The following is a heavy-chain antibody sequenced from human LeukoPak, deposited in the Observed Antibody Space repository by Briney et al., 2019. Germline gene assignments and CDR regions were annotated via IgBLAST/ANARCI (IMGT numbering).Heavy chain of an antibody. CDR2: ISYDGSNK. V-gene: IGHV3-30-3*01. CDR3: ARDPSKGGYSYGSFDY. D-gene: IGHD5-18*01. J-gene: IGHJ4*02. CDR1: RFTFSSYA. Sequence: GGSLRLSCAASRFTFSSYAMHWVRQAPGKGLEWVAVISYDGSNKYYADSVKGRFTISRDNSKNTLYLQMNSLRAEDTAVYYCARDPSKGGYSYGSFDYWGQGTLVTVSS.